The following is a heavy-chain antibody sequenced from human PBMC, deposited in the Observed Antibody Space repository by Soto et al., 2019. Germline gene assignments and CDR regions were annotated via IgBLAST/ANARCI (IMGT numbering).Heavy chain of an antibody. CDR3: ATELGVVVVAKRDYYYYYGMDV. Sequence: QVQLVQSGAEVKKPGSSVKVSCKASGGTFSSYAISWVRQAPGQGLELMGGIIPIFGTANYAQKFQGRVTITADESTSTAYMELSSLRSEDTAVYYCATELGVVVVAKRDYYYYYGMDVWGQGTTVTVSS. CDR1: GGTFSSYA. V-gene: IGHV1-69*12. D-gene: IGHD2-15*01. CDR2: IIPIFGTA. J-gene: IGHJ6*02.